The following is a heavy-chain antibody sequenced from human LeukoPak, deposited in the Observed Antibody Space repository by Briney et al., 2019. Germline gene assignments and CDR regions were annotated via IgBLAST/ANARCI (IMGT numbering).Heavy chain of an antibody. CDR2: ISSSSSYI. CDR1: GFTFSSYS. CDR3: ASFPGSSSWLSGIDY. Sequence: PGGSLRLSCAASGFTFSSYSMNWVRQAPGKGLEWVSSISSSSSYIYYADSVKGRFTISRDNAKNSLYLQMNSLRAEDTAVYYCASFPGSSSWLSGIDYWGQGTLVTVSS. V-gene: IGHV3-21*01. J-gene: IGHJ4*02. D-gene: IGHD6-13*01.